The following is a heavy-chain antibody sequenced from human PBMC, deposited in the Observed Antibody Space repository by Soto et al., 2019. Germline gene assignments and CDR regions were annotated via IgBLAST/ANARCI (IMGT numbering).Heavy chain of an antibody. Sequence: ASVKVSCKASGGTFSSYAISWVRQAPGQGLEWMGGIIPIFGTANYAQKFQGRVTITADESTSTAYMELSSLRSEDTAVYYCARGSGYCSSTSCYILGGYNWFEPWGQGTLVTVSS. J-gene: IGHJ5*02. CDR1: GGTFSSYA. CDR2: IIPIFGTA. D-gene: IGHD2-2*02. CDR3: ARGSGYCSSTSCYILGGYNWFEP. V-gene: IGHV1-69*13.